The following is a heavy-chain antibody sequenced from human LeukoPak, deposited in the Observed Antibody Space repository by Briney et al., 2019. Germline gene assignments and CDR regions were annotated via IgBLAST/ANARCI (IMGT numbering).Heavy chain of an antibody. J-gene: IGHJ4*02. CDR2: IYSGGST. CDR3: ARHITGTTE. Sequence: GGSLRLSCAAYGFTASSNYMSWVRQAPGKGREWVSVIYSGGSTYYADSVKGRFTISRDNSKNTLYLQMNSLRAEDTAVYYCARHITGTTEWGQGTLVTVSS. D-gene: IGHD1-7*01. V-gene: IGHV3-53*01. CDR1: GFTASSNY.